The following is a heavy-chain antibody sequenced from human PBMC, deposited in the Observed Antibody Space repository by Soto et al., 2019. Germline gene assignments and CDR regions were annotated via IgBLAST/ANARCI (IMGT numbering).Heavy chain of an antibody. D-gene: IGHD1-26*01. CDR3: AKDLRPDGRYDLDS. Sequence: EVQLLESGGGLAQPGGSLRLSCAASGFSFRIYAMNWVRQAPGQGLEWVSVMIGDGTSWDYADSVRGRFTISRDNSKNTHYQQMNNLRTEDTAVYYCAKDLRPDGRYDLDSWGQGTLVIVSS. J-gene: IGHJ5*01. CDR2: MIGDGTSW. V-gene: IGHV3-23*01. CDR1: GFSFRIYA.